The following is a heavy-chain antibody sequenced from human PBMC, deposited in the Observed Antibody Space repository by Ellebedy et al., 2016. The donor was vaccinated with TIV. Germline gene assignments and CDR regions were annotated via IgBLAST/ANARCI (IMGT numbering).Heavy chain of an antibody. D-gene: IGHD3-3*01. CDR2: INPLFDTP. V-gene: IGHV1-69*13. J-gene: IGHJ5*01. CDR3: ARNTFGWFDS. CDR1: GGTATKHP. Sequence: SVKVSCXASGGTATKHPLSWVRQAPGQGLEWMGGINPLFDTPDYAQKFQGRVTISADDSTSTVYMELSSLRSEDTAIYYCARNTFGWFDSWGQGTLVTVSS.